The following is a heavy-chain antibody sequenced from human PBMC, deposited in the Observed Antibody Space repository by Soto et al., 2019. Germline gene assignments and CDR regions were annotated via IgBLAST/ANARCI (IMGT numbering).Heavy chain of an antibody. D-gene: IGHD4-17*01. V-gene: IGHV3-23*01. CDR3: AKGYGAQSYFDY. J-gene: IGHJ4*01. CDR1: GFTFSSYA. CDR2: VSGSGDST. Sequence: EVQLLESGGGLVQPGGSLRLSCAASGFTFSSYAMSWVRQAPGRGLEWVSAVSGSGDSTYYADSVKGRFTISRDISKNTLSLQMNSLRADDTAIYYCAKGYGAQSYFDYWGQGTLVTVSS.